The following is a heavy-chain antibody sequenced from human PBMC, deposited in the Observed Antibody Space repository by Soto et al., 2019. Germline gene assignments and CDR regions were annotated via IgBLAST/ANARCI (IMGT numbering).Heavy chain of an antibody. CDR1: GYTLTELF. D-gene: IGHD3-3*01. CDR2: FDPEDGET. Sequence: QVQLVQSGAEVKKPGASVKVSCKVSGYTLTELFMHWSRQAPGKGLEWMGGFDPEDGETIYAQQFQGRVTMTEDTATDPVYMALSSLRSEDTAVYYCAAGRVECYYFDYWGQGTLVTVSS. V-gene: IGHV1-24*01. CDR3: AAGRVECYYFDY. J-gene: IGHJ4*02.